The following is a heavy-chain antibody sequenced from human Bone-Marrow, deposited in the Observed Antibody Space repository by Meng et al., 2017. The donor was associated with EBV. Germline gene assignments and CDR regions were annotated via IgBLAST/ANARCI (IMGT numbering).Heavy chain of an antibody. CDR1: GFSLSTRGVG. J-gene: IGHJ4*02. Sequence: QHTLKVSCPPQVHPTPPLTLTCTFSGFSLSTRGVGVGWIRQPPETALEWLALIYWDDDKRYSPSLKSRLTITKDTSKNQVVLTMTNMDPVDAATYYCAHIIAARPFDYWGQGTLVTVSS. CDR3: AHIIAARPFDY. V-gene: IGHV2-5*02. D-gene: IGHD6-6*01. CDR2: IYWDDDK.